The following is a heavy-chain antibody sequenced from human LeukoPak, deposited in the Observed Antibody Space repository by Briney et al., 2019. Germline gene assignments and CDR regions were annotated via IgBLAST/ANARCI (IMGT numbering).Heavy chain of an antibody. Sequence: VASVKVSCKASGGTFSSYAISWVRQAPGQGLEWMGRIIPILGIANYAQKFQGRVTITTDKSTSTAYMELSSLRSEDTAVYYCARARIQLYYYYMDVWGKGTTVTVSS. J-gene: IGHJ6*03. CDR2: IIPILGIA. CDR3: ARARIQLYYYYMDV. V-gene: IGHV1-69*04. CDR1: GGTFSSYA. D-gene: IGHD5-18*01.